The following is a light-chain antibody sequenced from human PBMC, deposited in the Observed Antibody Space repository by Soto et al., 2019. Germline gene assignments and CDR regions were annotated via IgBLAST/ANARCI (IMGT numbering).Light chain of an antibody. CDR3: HPYHPYWP. V-gene: IGKV1-5*03. CDR1: QTIITW. Sequence: IKMKQSPSTLSSYIGDRVTITCRASQTIITWLAWYQQKPGKAPKLLISKASSLESGVPSRFSGRGSGTEFTLTISSLPPDDFATYCCHPYHPYWPFG. CDR2: KAS. J-gene: IGKJ1*01.